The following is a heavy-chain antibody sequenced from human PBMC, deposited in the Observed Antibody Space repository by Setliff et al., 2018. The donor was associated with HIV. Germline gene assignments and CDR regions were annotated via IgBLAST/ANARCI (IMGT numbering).Heavy chain of an antibody. CDR3: ARNYYDTSGYYSYFYFDF. Sequence: ASVKVSCKASGYTFTTYAMHWVRQAPGQRLEWMGWINADNGNTKYSQKLQGRVTITRDTSASTAYMELSSLRSEDTAVYYCARNYYDTSGYYSYFYFDFWGQGMLVTVSS. D-gene: IGHD3-22*01. J-gene: IGHJ4*02. CDR1: GYTFTTYA. CDR2: INADNGNT. V-gene: IGHV1-3*01.